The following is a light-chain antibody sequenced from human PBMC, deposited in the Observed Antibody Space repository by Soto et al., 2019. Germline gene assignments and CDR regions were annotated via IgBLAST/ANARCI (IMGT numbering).Light chain of an antibody. CDR3: LQHNVFPRT. CDR2: DAS. J-gene: IGKJ1*01. CDR1: QSVASN. V-gene: IGKV3-15*01. Sequence: EIVMTQSPATLSVSPGERASLSCRASQSVASNLAWYQHKPGQAPRLLIYDASTRATGIPARFSGSGSGTEFTLTISSLQSEDFAVYYCLQHNVFPRTFGQGTKVEIK.